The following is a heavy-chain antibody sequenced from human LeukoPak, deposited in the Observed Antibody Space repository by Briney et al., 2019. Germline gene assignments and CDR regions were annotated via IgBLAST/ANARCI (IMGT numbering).Heavy chain of an antibody. V-gene: IGHV4-30-4*01. CDR1: GGSISGGDYY. Sequence: PSETLSLTCTVSGGSISGGDYYWSWIRQPPGRGLEWIAYIFYSGSTYYNPSLKTRVTISADAAENQFSLRLSSVTAADTAVYYCARTWGFCTGGTCGHSLAYWGQGTLVTVSS. CDR2: IFYSGST. CDR3: ARTWGFCTGGTCGHSLAY. J-gene: IGHJ4*02. D-gene: IGHD2-8*02.